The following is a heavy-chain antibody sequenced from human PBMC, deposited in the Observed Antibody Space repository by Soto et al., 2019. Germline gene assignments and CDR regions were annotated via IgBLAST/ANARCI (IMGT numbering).Heavy chain of an antibody. CDR1: GGSVSSGSYY. CDR3: ARAIPIVVPAAINWFDP. CDR2: IYYSGST. Sequence: SETLSLTCTVSGGSVSSGSYYWSWIRQPPGKGLEWIGYIYYSGSTNYNPSLKSRVTISVDTSKNQFSLKLSSVTAADTAVYYCARAIPIVVPAAINWFDPWGQGTLVTVSS. J-gene: IGHJ5*02. D-gene: IGHD2-2*01. V-gene: IGHV4-61*01.